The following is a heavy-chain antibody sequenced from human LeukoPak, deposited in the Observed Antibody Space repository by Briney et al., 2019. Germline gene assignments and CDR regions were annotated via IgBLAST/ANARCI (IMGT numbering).Heavy chain of an antibody. CDR3: ARAGSITMIHWAFDI. V-gene: IGHV1-46*01. CDR2: INPSGSNT. D-gene: IGHD3-22*01. CDR1: GNTFTNYY. J-gene: IGHJ3*02. Sequence: ASVKVSCKASGNTFTNYYVHWVRQAPGQGLEWMGIINPSGSNTTYTQKFQGRVTMTRDTSASTVYMELSSLRSADTAIYYCARAGSITMIHWAFDIWGQGTVVTVSS.